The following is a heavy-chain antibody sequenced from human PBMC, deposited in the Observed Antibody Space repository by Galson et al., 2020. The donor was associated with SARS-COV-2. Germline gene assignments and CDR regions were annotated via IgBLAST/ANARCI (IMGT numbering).Heavy chain of an antibody. CDR2: TYPGNSVP. V-gene: IGHV5-51*01. CDR3: ARDVNWSYDY. D-gene: IGHD1-26*01. CDR1: GNSFTNFW. Sequence: GESLKISCTGSGNSFTNFWITWVRQVPGKGLDWMGATYPGNSVPVYSPSFQGQVTISADRSISTAYLQWNSLQASDTAIYYCARDVNWSYDYWGQGTLVTVSS. J-gene: IGHJ4*02.